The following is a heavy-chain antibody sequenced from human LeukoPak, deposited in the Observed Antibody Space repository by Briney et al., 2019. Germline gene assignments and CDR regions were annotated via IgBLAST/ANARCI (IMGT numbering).Heavy chain of an antibody. Sequence: GGSLRLSCAASGFSFSSYWMSWVRQAPGKGLEWVANIKQDGSEKYYVDSVKGRFTISRDNVKNSLYLQMNSLKTEDTAVYYCAREGDSSGPDFEYWGQGALVTVSS. CDR1: GFSFSSYW. J-gene: IGHJ4*02. CDR3: AREGDSSGPDFEY. D-gene: IGHD3-22*01. V-gene: IGHV3-7*03. CDR2: IKQDGSEK.